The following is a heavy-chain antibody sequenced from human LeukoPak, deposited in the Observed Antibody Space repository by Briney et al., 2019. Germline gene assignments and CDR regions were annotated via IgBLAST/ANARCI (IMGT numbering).Heavy chain of an antibody. CDR1: GFTFNNYW. CDR3: ARGYSTSWGDFQY. CDR2: IRQDGGET. V-gene: IGHV3-7*01. J-gene: IGHJ1*01. Sequence: GGSLRLSCAASGFTFNNYWMTWVRQAPGKGLEWVASIRQDGGETYVDSVKGRFTISRDNAKNSLYLQMNSLTSEDTAVYYCARGYSTSWGDFQYWGQGSLVTVSS. D-gene: IGHD2-2*01.